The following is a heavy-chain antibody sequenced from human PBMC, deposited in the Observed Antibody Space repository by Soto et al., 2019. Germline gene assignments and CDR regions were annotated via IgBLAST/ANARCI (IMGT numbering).Heavy chain of an antibody. CDR3: ARAPPLPEDITMSLGVAFDI. D-gene: IGHD3-10*02. J-gene: IGHJ3*02. V-gene: IGHV3-30-3*01. CDR2: LSYDGGNK. Sequence: GSLRPSCAASGITLSSYAMHWVRQAPGKGLEWVAVLSYDGGNKYYADSVKGRFTISRDNSKNTLYLQMDSLKTEDTSVYYCARAPPLPEDITMSLGVAFDIWGQGTVVTVSS. CDR1: GITLSSYA.